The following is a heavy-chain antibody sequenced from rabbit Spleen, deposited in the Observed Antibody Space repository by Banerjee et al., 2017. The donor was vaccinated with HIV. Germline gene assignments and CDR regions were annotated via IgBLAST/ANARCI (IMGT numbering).Heavy chain of an antibody. Sequence: QSLEESGGDLVKPGASLTLTCTASGFSFSSDWIWWVRQAPEKGLEWIALISAGSGNTYYTTWAKGRFTISKTSSTTVTLQMTSLTAADTATYFCANYGGNSGYNLWGPGTLVTVS. CDR3: ANYGGNSGYNL. CDR1: GFSFSSDW. D-gene: IGHD1-1*01. J-gene: IGHJ4*01. CDR2: ISAGSGNT. V-gene: IGHV1S40*01.